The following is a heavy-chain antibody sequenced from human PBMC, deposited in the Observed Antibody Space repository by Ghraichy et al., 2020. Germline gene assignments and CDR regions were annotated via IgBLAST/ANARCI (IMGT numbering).Heavy chain of an antibody. Sequence: TLSLTCVISGESVSSTSAAWTWIRQSPSRGLECLGRTYFRSKWKTDYAASMKSRMTIIQDTSKNHFSLHLTSVTLEDTAIYFCARGGHSGAVDFWGQGSLITVSS. D-gene: IGHD5-12*01. CDR2: TYFRSKWKT. J-gene: IGHJ4*02. V-gene: IGHV6-1*01. CDR1: GESVSSTSAA. CDR3: ARGGHSGAVDF.